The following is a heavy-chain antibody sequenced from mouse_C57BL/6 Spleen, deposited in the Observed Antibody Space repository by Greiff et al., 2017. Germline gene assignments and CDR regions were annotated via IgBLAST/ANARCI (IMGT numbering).Heavy chain of an antibody. CDR3: ARRGYDDEYWYFDV. J-gene: IGHJ1*03. D-gene: IGHD2-4*01. CDR1: GYTFTSYW. V-gene: IGHV1-59*01. Sequence: QVQLQQPGAELVRPGTSVKLSCKASGYTFTSYWMHWVKQRPGQGLEWIGVIDPSDSYTNYNQKFKGKATLTVDTSSSTAYMQLSSLTSEDSAVYYCARRGYDDEYWYFDVWGTGTTVTVSS. CDR2: IDPSDSYT.